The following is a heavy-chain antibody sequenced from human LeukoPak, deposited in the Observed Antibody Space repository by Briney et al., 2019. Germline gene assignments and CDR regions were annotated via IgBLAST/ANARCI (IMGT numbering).Heavy chain of an antibody. CDR3: ARDGGHSDYIYY. J-gene: IGHJ4*02. CDR1: GFTFSHYW. CDR2: IKEDGGEK. V-gene: IGHV3-7*01. Sequence: GGSLRLSCAASGFTFSHYWMTWVRQAPGKGLEWVANIKEDGGEKNYVDSVKGRFTISRDNVKNSLYLQMNNLRAEDTAVYYCARDGGHSDYIYYWGQGTLVTVSS. D-gene: IGHD3-16*01.